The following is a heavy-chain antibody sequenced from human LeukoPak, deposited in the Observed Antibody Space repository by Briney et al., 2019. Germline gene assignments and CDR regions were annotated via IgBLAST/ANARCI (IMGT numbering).Heavy chain of an antibody. Sequence: SETLSLTCAVYGGSFSGYYWSWIRQPPGKGLEWLGEINHSGSTNYNPSLKSRVTISVDTSKNQFSLKLSSVTAADTAVYYCARHSRELHGDFDYWGQGTLVTVSS. V-gene: IGHV4-34*01. CDR3: ARHSRELHGDFDY. CDR1: GGSFSGYY. CDR2: INHSGST. D-gene: IGHD6-13*01. J-gene: IGHJ4*02.